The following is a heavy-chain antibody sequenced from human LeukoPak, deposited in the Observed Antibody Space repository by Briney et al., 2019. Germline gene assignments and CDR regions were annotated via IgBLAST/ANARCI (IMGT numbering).Heavy chain of an antibody. CDR1: GYTFTSYG. V-gene: IGHV1-18*04. CDR3: ARAAYYDILIGEDWFDP. J-gene: IGHJ5*02. D-gene: IGHD3-9*01. Sequence: GASVKVSCKASGYTFTSYGISWVRQAPGQGLEWMGWISAYSGNTNYAQKLQGRVTMTTDTSTSTAYMELRSLRSDDTAVYYCARAAYYDILIGEDWFDPWGQGTLVTVSS. CDR2: ISAYSGNT.